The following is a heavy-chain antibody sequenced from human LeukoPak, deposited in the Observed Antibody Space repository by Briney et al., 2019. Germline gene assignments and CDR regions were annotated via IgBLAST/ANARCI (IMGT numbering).Heavy chain of an antibody. J-gene: IGHJ4*02. V-gene: IGHV1-24*01. CDR2: FDPEDGQT. CDR1: GNTLNELS. D-gene: IGHD3-10*01. CDR3: ASEPEYYGLGSPFHY. Sequence: ASPTVSYQVYGNTLNELSMHWVRQAPGKGLEWMGGFDPEDGQTIYAQKFQGRVTMTEDTSTNTAYMELSSLRSEDTAVYYCASEPEYYGLGSPFHYWGQGTLVTVSS.